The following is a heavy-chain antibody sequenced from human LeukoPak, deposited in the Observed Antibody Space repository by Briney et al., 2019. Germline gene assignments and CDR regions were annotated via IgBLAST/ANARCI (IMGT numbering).Heavy chain of an antibody. V-gene: IGHV3-30*18. CDR2: ISSDGKNE. CDR1: GFIFSAFD. Sequence: GGSLRLSCAASGFIFSAFDMHWVRQAPGKGPEWLAVISSDGKNEYYRDSMKGRFTISRDNSKNMVFLQIDSLRPEDTALYVCVKDGGASAPYGLEVWGQGTMVSVSS. CDR3: VKDGGASAPYGLEV. J-gene: IGHJ3*01. D-gene: IGHD4-23*01.